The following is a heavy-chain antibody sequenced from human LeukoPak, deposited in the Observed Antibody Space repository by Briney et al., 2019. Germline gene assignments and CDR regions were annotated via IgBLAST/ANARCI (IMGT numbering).Heavy chain of an antibody. D-gene: IGHD3-22*01. CDR2: ISAYNGNT. Sequence: ASVKVSCKASGYTFTSYGISWVRKAPGQGLEWMGWISAYNGNTNYAQKLQGRVTMTTDTSTSTAYMELRSLRSDDTAVYYCARATYYYDSSGYYGWFDPWGQGTLVTVSS. V-gene: IGHV1-18*01. CDR3: ARATYYYDSSGYYGWFDP. J-gene: IGHJ5*02. CDR1: GYTFTSYG.